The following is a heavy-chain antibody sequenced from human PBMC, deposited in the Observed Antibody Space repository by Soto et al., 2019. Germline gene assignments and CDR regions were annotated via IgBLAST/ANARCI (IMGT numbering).Heavy chain of an antibody. D-gene: IGHD6-13*01. V-gene: IGHV3-30-3*01. CDR3: ARESAGPDW. Sequence: QVQLVESGGGVVQPGRSLRLSCAASGFTFSSYAMHWVRQAPGKGLEWVAVISYDGSNKYYADSVKGRFTISRDNSKNTLYLQMNSLRAEDTAVYYCARESAGPDWWGQGTLVTVSS. J-gene: IGHJ4*02. CDR1: GFTFSSYA. CDR2: ISYDGSNK.